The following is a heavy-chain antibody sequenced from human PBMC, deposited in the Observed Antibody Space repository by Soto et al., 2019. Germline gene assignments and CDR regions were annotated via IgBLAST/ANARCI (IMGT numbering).Heavy chain of an antibody. CDR3: ARDFAYFDS. CDR2: VYHTGRT. Sequence: QVQLQESGPGLVKPSETLSLTCTVSGGSFKSGSYSWSWIRQPPGKGLEWIGYVYHTGRTSYNPSLKSRVSISMDTSKNQFSLNLDSVTAADTAVYFCARDFAYFDSWGHWTLVTVSS. J-gene: IGHJ4*03. CDR1: GGSFKSGSYS. D-gene: IGHD3-3*01. V-gene: IGHV4-61*01.